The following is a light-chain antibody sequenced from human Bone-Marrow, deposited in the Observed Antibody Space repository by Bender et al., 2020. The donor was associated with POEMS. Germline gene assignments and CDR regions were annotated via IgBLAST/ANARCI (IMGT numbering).Light chain of an antibody. Sequence: QSALTQPASVSGSSGQSITISCTGTSSDVGNYNLVSWYQQHPGEAPKLMISEVSKRPSGVSNRFSGSKSGNTASLTISGLQAEDEADYHCCSYAGSSTWVFGGGTKVTVL. J-gene: IGLJ3*02. CDR2: EVS. CDR3: CSYAGSSTWV. V-gene: IGLV2-23*02. CDR1: SSDVGNYNL.